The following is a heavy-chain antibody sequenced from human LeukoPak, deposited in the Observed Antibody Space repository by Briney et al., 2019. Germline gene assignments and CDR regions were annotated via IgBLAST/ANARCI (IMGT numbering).Heavy chain of an antibody. Sequence: GGSLRLSCAASGFTVSSDYMSCVRQAPGKGLEWVSVIYSVDSTYYADSVKGRFTISRDNSKNTLYLQMNSLRAEDTAVYYCARGTVAGTWGQGTLVTVSS. CDR1: GFTVSSDY. J-gene: IGHJ4*02. D-gene: IGHD6-19*01. CDR2: IYSVDST. V-gene: IGHV3-66*01. CDR3: ARGTVAGT.